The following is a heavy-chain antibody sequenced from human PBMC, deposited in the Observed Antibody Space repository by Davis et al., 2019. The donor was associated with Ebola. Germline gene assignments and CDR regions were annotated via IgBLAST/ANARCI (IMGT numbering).Heavy chain of an antibody. D-gene: IGHD1-26*01. J-gene: IGHJ4*02. CDR1: GFTFSNAW. CDR3: ARGGGSY. V-gene: IGHV3-21*01. Sequence: GESLKISCAASGFTFSNAWMNWVRQAPGKGLEWVSSISSSSSYIYYADSVKGRFTISRDNAKNSLYLQMNSLRAEDTAVYYCARGGGSYWGQGTLVTVSS. CDR2: ISSSSSYI.